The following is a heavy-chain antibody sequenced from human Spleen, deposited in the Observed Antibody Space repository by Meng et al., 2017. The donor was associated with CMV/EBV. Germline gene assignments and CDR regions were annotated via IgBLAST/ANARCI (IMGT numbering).Heavy chain of an antibody. D-gene: IGHD6-13*01. Sequence: GSLRLSCTVSGGPISSYYWSWVRQPPGKGLEWIGYIYYSGSTNYNPSLKSRVTISVDTSKNQFSLKLSSVTAADTAVYYCARLGSSWSPFDYWGQGTLVTVSS. CDR3: ARLGSSWSPFDY. J-gene: IGHJ4*02. CDR1: GGPISSYY. CDR2: IYYSGST. V-gene: IGHV4-59*01.